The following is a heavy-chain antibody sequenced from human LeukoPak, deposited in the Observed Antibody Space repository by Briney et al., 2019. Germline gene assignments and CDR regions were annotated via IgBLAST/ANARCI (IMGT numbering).Heavy chain of an antibody. V-gene: IGHV3-48*04. D-gene: IGHD3-10*01. CDR1: GFTFSSYS. Sequence: GGSLRLSCAASGFTFSSYSMNWVRQAPGKGLEWVSYISSSSSTIYYADSVKGRFTISRDNAKNSLYLQMNSLRAEDTAVYYCARVYGSGSHYPYRMDVWGQGTTVTVSS. CDR2: ISSSSSTI. J-gene: IGHJ6*02. CDR3: ARVYGSGSHYPYRMDV.